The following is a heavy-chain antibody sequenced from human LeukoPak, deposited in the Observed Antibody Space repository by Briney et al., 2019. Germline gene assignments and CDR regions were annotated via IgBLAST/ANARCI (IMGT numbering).Heavy chain of an antibody. D-gene: IGHD2-2*01. J-gene: IGHJ4*02. Sequence: EASVKVSCKASGGTFSSYAISWVRQAPGQGLEWMGGIIPIFGTANYAQKFQGRVTITADKSTSTAYMELSSLRSEGTAVYYCASLQGGYCSSTSCPEIDYWGQGTLVTVSS. V-gene: IGHV1-69*06. CDR3: ASLQGGYCSSTSCPEIDY. CDR1: GGTFSSYA. CDR2: IIPIFGTA.